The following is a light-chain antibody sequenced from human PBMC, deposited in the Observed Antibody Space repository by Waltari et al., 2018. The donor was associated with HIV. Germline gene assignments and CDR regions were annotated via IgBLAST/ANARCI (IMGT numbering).Light chain of an antibody. CDR2: DVT. J-gene: IGLJ2*01. CDR1: SRDVGGYNY. Sequence: QSALTQPRSVSGSPGQSVTISCTGTSRDVGGYNYVSWYQQHPGKAPKLMIYDVTKRPSGVPDRFSGSKSGNTASLTISGLQAEDESDYYCCSYAGSYTFEGVLFGGGTKLTVL. V-gene: IGLV2-11*01. CDR3: CSYAGSYTFEGVL.